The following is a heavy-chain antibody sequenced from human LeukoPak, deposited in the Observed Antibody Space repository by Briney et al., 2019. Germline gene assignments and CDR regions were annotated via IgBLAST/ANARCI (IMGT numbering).Heavy chain of an antibody. D-gene: IGHD2-21*02. CDR2: FYFSGST. CDR1: SGSISSNSYY. V-gene: IGHV4-39*01. J-gene: IGHJ4*02. CDR3: ARQSDCGFDY. Sequence: PSETLSLTCTVSSGSISSNSYYWGWIRQPPGKGLEWIASFYFSGSTYYNPSLKSRVTIYVHTSKNQVSLNLNSVTAADTAVYYCARQSDCGFDYWGQGTLVTVSS.